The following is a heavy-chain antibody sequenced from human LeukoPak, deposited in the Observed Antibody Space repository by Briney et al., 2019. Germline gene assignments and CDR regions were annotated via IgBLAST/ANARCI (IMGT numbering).Heavy chain of an antibody. Sequence: GGSLRLSCAASEFTFGSYVMSWVRQAPGKGLEWVSDISLSGGSTYYADSVKGRFTISRDNSKNTLYLQLVNLRAEDTAVYYCARRNYDDHGDPFDYWGQGTLVTVSS. J-gene: IGHJ4*02. CDR1: EFTFGSYV. D-gene: IGHD4-17*01. CDR2: ISLSGGST. V-gene: IGHV3-23*01. CDR3: ARRNYDDHGDPFDY.